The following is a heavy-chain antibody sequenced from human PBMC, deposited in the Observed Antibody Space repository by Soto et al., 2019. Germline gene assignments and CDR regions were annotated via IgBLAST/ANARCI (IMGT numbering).Heavy chain of an antibody. V-gene: IGHV2-5*02. D-gene: IGHD4-17*01. Sequence: QITLKESGPTLMKPTQTLTLTCTFSGFSLSTIGVGVGWVRQPPGKALEWLALIYWDDDKRYSPSLKSRLTIXTXXSKNQVVLTMTNMDPVDTGTYFCAHTTTVATTGDYWGQGTLVTVSS. CDR3: AHTTTVATTGDY. J-gene: IGHJ4*02. CDR2: IYWDDDK. CDR1: GFSLSTIGVG.